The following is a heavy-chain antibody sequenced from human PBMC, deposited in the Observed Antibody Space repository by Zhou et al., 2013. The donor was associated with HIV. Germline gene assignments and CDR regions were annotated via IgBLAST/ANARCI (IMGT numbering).Heavy chain of an antibody. J-gene: IGHJ5*02. CDR3: ARGEYGMVPTP. CDR2: IRPYNGNT. V-gene: IGHV1-18*01. D-gene: IGHD3-10*01. CDR1: GYTFTSYA. Sequence: QPHLVQSGPEVKKPGASVKVSCKASGYTFTSYAISWVRQAPGQGLEWMGWIRPYNGNTKYAQKIQGRVIMTTDTSTSTAYIELRSLRPDDTAVYYCARGEYGMVPTPWGQGTLVTVSS.